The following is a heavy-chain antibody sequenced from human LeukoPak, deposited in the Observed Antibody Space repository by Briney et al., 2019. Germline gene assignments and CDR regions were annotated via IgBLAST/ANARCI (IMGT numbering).Heavy chain of an antibody. Sequence: GGSLRLSCAASGFTFSDYWMSWVRQSPGKGLEWAANIKHDASEIYYLDSVKGRFTISRDNAKNSLYLQMNSLRAEDTAVYYCARDGEDYDNSGYYYYFDYWGQGTLVTVSS. J-gene: IGHJ4*02. CDR1: GFTFSDYW. CDR2: IKHDASEI. V-gene: IGHV3-7*04. D-gene: IGHD3-22*01. CDR3: ARDGEDYDNSGYYYYFDY.